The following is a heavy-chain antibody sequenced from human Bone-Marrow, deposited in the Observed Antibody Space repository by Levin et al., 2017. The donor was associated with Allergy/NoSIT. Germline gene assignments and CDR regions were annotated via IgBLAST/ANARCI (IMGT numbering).Heavy chain of an antibody. J-gene: IGHJ5*02. CDR2: ISYDGTKD. CDR3: ARSVGATVDSWFDP. D-gene: IGHD1-26*01. Sequence: SCAASGFTFSMYAVHWVRQAPGKGLEWVAVISYDGTKDYYADSVKGRFTISRDNSKNTLYLQMNSLRAEDTAVYYCARSVGATVDSWFDPWGQGTLVTVSS. CDR1: GFTFSMYA. V-gene: IGHV3-30-3*01.